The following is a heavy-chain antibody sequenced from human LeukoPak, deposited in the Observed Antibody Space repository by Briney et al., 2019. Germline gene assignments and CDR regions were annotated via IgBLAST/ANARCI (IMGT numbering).Heavy chain of an antibody. J-gene: IGHJ4*02. V-gene: IGHV1-18*01. CDR1: GYRFTNYG. Sequence: ASVKVSCKASGYRFTNYGISWVRQAPGQGPEWMGWISGYDGKTEFAQQFQDRVIMTTDTSTSTVYMELRNLRSDDTAVYYCARDSRLHLSKGTFEYWGQGTLITVTS. CDR2: ISGYDGKT. CDR3: ARDSRLHLSKGTFEY. D-gene: IGHD5-24*01.